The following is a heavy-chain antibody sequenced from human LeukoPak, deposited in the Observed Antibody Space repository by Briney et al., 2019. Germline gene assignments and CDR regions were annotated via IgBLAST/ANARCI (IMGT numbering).Heavy chain of an antibody. Sequence: GGSLRLSCAASGFTFSSYGMHWVRQAPGKGLEWVAVISYDGSNKYYADSVKGRFTISRDNSKNTLYLQMNSLRAEDTAVYYCAKNAPLLRYFDYWGQGTLVTVSS. CDR1: GFTFSSYG. J-gene: IGHJ4*02. CDR3: AKNAPLLRYFDY. V-gene: IGHV3-30*18. CDR2: ISYDGSNK.